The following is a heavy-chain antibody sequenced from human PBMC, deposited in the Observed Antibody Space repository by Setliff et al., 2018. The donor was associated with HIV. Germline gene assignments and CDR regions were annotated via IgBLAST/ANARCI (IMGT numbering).Heavy chain of an antibody. V-gene: IGHV4-61*09. CDR3: ARAKTIGVSAVFFDP. CDR2: IYVGGRV. CDR1: GGSMNSDSYS. J-gene: IGHJ5*02. D-gene: IGHD3-3*01. Sequence: PSETLSLTCTVSGGSMNSDSYSWTWLRQPAGKGPELIGHIYVGGRVIYNPSLASRVTISMVPSKNQFSLDLSSVTAADTAKYYCARAKTIGVSAVFFDPWGQGRPVTVSS.